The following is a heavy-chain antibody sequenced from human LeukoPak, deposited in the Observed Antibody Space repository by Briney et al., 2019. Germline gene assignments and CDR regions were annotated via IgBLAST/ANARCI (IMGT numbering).Heavy chain of an antibody. CDR1: GFTFTHYG. V-gene: IGHV3-30*03. CDR3: ARDPLDISRWANAFDI. D-gene: IGHD2-2*03. J-gene: IGHJ3*02. CDR2: ISYDGNNK. Sequence: GGSLRLSCVASGFTFTHYGFHWVRQAPGKALGWVSFISYDGNNKYGDSVKGRFTISRDNSKNTLYLEMNGLRSDDTAVYYCARDPLDISRWANAFDIWGQGTMVTVSS.